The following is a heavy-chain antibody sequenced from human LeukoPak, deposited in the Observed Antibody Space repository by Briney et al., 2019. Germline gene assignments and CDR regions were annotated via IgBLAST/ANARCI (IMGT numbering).Heavy chain of an antibody. CDR2: IYYSGST. CDR3: AKDRVEWEPSVFDY. D-gene: IGHD1-26*01. Sequence: SETLSLTCTVSGGSISSYYWSWIRQPPGKGLEWIGYIYYSGSTNYNPSLKSRVTISVDTSKNQFSLKLSSVTAADTAVYYCAKDRVEWEPSVFDYWGQGTLVTVSS. J-gene: IGHJ4*02. V-gene: IGHV4-59*01. CDR1: GGSISSYY.